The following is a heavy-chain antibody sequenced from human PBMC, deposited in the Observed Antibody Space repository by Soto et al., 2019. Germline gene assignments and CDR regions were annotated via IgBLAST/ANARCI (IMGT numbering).Heavy chain of an antibody. V-gene: IGHV3-23*01. CDR2: ISGSGGST. CDR3: AKWLRGWSYYWYF. CDR1: GWSFSGYY. Sequence: LTCAVSGWSFSGYYWSWIRQPPGKGLEWVSAISGSGGSTYYADSVKGRFTVSRDNSKNTLYLQMDSLRVEDTALYYCAKWLRGWSYYWYFWGQGAMVTVSS. D-gene: IGHD2-21*01. J-gene: IGHJ4*02.